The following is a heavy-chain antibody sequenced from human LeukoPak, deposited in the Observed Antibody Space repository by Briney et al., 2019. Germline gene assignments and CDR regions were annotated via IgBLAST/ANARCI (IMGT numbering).Heavy chain of an antibody. Sequence: SETLSLTCTVSGGSINSYYWSWVRQPPGKGLEWIGYIYYSGSTNYNPSLNGRVTISVDTSKNQVSLKLSSVTAADTAVYYCARDDSNCSDSSGFDSWGQGTLVTVSP. J-gene: IGHJ4*02. V-gene: IGHV4-59*01. CDR1: GGSINSYY. CDR3: ARDDSNCSDSSGFDS. CDR2: IYYSGST. D-gene: IGHD3-22*01.